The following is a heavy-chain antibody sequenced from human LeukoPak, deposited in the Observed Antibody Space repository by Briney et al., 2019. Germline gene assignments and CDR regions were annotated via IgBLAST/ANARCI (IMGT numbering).Heavy chain of an antibody. Sequence: ASVKVSCKASGYTFTGYYMHWVRQAPGQGLEWMGWINPNSGGTNYAQKFQGRVTMTRDTSISTAYMELSRLRSDDTAVYYCARALYSSSWPAWDFDYWGQGTLVTVSS. CDR3: ARALYSSSWPAWDFDY. J-gene: IGHJ4*02. CDR2: INPNSGGT. V-gene: IGHV1-2*02. CDR1: GYTFTGYY. D-gene: IGHD6-13*01.